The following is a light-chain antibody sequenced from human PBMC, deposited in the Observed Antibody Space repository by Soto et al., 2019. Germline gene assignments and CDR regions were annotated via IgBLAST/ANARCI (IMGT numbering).Light chain of an antibody. J-gene: IGLJ3*02. CDR2: DVS. V-gene: IGLV2-14*03. Sequence: QSALTQPASVSGSPGQSITISCTGTSSDVGGYNYVSWYQQHPGKAPKLVIFDVSNRPSGVSNRFSGSKSGNTASLTISGLQPEDEAEYYCSSYTASSTRLFGGGTKLTVL. CDR3: SSYTASSTRL. CDR1: SSDVGGYNY.